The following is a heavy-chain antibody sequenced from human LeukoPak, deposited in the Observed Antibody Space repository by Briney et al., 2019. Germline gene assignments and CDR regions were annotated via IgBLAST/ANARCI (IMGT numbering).Heavy chain of an antibody. Sequence: GGSLRLSCAASGFTFSSYEMNWVRQAPGKGLEWVSYISSSGSTIYYADSVKGRFTISGDNAKNSLYLQMNSLRAEDTAVYYCAELGITMIGGVWGKGATVTISS. D-gene: IGHD3-10*02. V-gene: IGHV3-48*03. CDR1: GFTFSSYE. CDR3: AELGITMIGGV. J-gene: IGHJ6*04. CDR2: ISSSGSTI.